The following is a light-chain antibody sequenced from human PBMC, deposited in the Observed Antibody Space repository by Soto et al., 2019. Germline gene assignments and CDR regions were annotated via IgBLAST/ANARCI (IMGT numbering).Light chain of an antibody. V-gene: IGLV2-14*01. CDR2: EVT. J-gene: IGLJ1*01. CDR3: SSFRSSSTLPYV. Sequence: QSFLTQPASVSGSPGQSITISCTGTSSDVGGYDYVSWYQQYPGKAPKLIIYEVTNRPSGVSNRFSGSKSGNTASLTISGLRAEDEADYYCSSFRSSSTLPYVFGTGTKVTVL. CDR1: SSDVGGYDY.